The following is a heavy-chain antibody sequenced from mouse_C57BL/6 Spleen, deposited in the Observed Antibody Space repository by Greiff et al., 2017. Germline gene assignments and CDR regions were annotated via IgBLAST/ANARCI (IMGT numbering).Heavy chain of an antibody. CDR1: GFTFSSYA. CDR3: ARARGYYYGSSPAWFAY. CDR2: ISDGGSYT. V-gene: IGHV5-4*03. D-gene: IGHD1-1*01. J-gene: IGHJ3*01. Sequence: EVKVEESGGGLVKPGGSLKLSCAASGFTFSSYAMSWVRQTPEKRLEWVATISDGGSYTYYPDNVKGRFTISRDNAKNNLYLQMSHLKSEDTAMYYCARARGYYYGSSPAWFAYWGQGALVTVSA.